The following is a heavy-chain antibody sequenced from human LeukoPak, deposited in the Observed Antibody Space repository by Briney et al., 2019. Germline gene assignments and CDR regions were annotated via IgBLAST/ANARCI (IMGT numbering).Heavy chain of an antibody. V-gene: IGHV3-23*01. D-gene: IGHD6-19*01. CDR3: ANAYSGGWYGRFSAFDI. CDR2: ISGSGGIT. Sequence: GGSLSLSCAASGCTLSSQSMSWVGQAPGTGREWVSAISGSGGITYYGDSVKRPFTISRDNSKNTLYLQMNSLRAEAAAVYYCANAYSGGWYGRFSAFDIWGQGTMVTVSS. CDR1: GCTLSSQS. J-gene: IGHJ3*02.